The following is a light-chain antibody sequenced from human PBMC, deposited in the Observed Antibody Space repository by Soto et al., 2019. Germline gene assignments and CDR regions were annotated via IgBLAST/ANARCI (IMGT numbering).Light chain of an antibody. Sequence: QSALTQPASVSGSPGQSITISCTGTSSDVGGYNYVSWYQQHPGKAPKLMIYDVSNRPYGVSDRFSGSRSGNTASLTISGLQAEDEADYYCSSYTSSSALLDVFGAGTKLTVL. V-gene: IGLV2-14*01. CDR3: SSYTSSSALLDV. CDR2: DVS. CDR1: SSDVGGYNY. J-gene: IGLJ1*01.